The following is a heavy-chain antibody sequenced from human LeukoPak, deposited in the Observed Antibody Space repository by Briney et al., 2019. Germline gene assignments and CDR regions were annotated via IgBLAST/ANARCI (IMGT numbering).Heavy chain of an antibody. CDR3: AKRRLGYYFDY. D-gene: IGHD3-16*01. Sequence: PGGSLRLSCAASGFTFSNYAMSWVRQAPGKGLEWVSVIGGSVGGTYYADSVKGRFTISRDKSKSTVYLQMKSLRAEDTAVYYCAKRRLGYYFDYWGQGTLVTVSS. CDR1: GFTFSNYA. J-gene: IGHJ4*02. V-gene: IGHV3-23*01. CDR2: IGGSVGGT.